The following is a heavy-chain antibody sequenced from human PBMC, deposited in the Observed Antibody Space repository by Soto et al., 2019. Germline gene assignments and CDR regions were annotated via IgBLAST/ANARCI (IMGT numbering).Heavy chain of an antibody. CDR1: GFSFTSAW. D-gene: IGHD5-12*01. CDR3: TTGRGGSAYVPGAY. V-gene: IGHV3-15*07. CDR2: IKTNIDGGAT. J-gene: IGHJ4*02. Sequence: EVQLVESGGGLVKPGGSLRLSCAASGFSFTSAWMNWVRQIPGKGLEWVGRIKTNIDGGATDYSAPVKGRFTISRDDSKDTVYLQMNSLKTGDTAVYYCTTGRGGSAYVPGAYWGQGALVTVSS.